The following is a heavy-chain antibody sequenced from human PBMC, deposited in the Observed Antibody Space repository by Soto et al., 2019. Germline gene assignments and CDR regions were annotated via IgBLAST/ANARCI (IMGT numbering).Heavy chain of an antibody. V-gene: IGHV3-21*01. J-gene: IGHJ6*02. CDR3: ARDPFGAYGMDV. CDR1: GFTFSGNT. CDR2: ISSDTNYI. D-gene: IGHD3-16*01. Sequence: GGSLRLSCAASGFTFSGNTMHWVRQASGKGLEWVSSISSDTNYIHYADSVKGRFAISRDNVQNSVYLQVNSLRAEDTAIYYCARDPFGAYGMDVWGQGTTVTVSS.